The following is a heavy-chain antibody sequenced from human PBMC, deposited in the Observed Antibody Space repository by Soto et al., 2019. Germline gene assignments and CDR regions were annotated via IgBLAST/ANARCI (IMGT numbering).Heavy chain of an antibody. CDR3: ARPLSGSYELDY. CDR2: IIPIFGTA. V-gene: IGHV1-69*13. Sequence: RASVKVSCKASGGTFSSYAISWARQAPGQGLEWMGGIIPIFGTANYAQKFQGRVTITADESTSTAYMELSSLRSEDTAVYYCARPLSGSYELDYWGQGTLVTVSS. D-gene: IGHD1-26*01. J-gene: IGHJ4*02. CDR1: GGTFSSYA.